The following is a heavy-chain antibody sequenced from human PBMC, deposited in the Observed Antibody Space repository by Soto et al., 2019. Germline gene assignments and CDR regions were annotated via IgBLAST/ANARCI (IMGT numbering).Heavy chain of an antibody. CDR2: ISYDGSNK. J-gene: IGHJ6*02. CDR3: AKYDCGSGGRGGYYGMDV. V-gene: IGHV3-30*18. CDR1: GFTFSSYG. Sequence: GGSLRLSCAASGFTFSSYGMHWVRQAPGKGLEWVAVISYDGSNKYYADSVKGRFTISRDNSKNTLYLQMNSLRAEDTAVYYCAKYDCGSGGRGGYYGMDVWGQGTTVTVSS. D-gene: IGHD3-10*01.